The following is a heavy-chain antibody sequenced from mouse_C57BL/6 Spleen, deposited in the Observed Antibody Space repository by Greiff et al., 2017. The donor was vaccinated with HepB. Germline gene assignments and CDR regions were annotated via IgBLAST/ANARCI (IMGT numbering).Heavy chain of an antibody. CDR3: ARDYDSCFDY. D-gene: IGHD2-12*01. CDR2: ISDGGSYT. Sequence: EVQLVESGGGLVKPGGSLKLSCAASGFTFSSYAMSWVRQTPEKGLEWVATISDGGSYTYYPDNVKGRFTISRDNAKNNLYLQMSHLKSEDTAMYYCARDYDSCFDYWGQGTTLTVSS. CDR1: GFTFSSYA. J-gene: IGHJ2*01. V-gene: IGHV5-4*01.